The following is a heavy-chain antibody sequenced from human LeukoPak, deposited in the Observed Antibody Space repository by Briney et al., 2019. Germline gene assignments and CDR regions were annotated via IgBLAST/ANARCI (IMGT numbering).Heavy chain of an antibody. J-gene: IGHJ4*02. CDR3: ARGYSSYGYYFDY. Sequence: SETLSLTCTVSGGSVSSGSYYWSWIRQPPGKGLEWIGYIFYSGSTNYNPSLKSRVTISVDTSKDQFSLRPSSVTAADTAVYYCARGYSSYGYYFDYWGQGTLLTVSS. CDR1: GGSVSSGSYY. CDR2: IFYSGST. V-gene: IGHV4-61*01. D-gene: IGHD5-18*01.